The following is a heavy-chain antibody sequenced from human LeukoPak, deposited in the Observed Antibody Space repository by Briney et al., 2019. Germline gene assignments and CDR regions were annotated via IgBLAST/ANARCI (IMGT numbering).Heavy chain of an antibody. CDR2: ISSSGSTI. V-gene: IGHV3-11*01. CDR1: GFTFSDYY. Sequence: PGGSLRLSCAASGFTFSDYYMSWIRQARGKGLEWVSYISSSGSTIYYADSVKGRFTISRDNAKNSLYLQMNSLRAEDTAVYYCARAPGAIGYCSGGSSYYYYYYMDVWGKGTTVTISS. J-gene: IGHJ6*03. D-gene: IGHD2-15*01. CDR3: ARAPGAIGYCSGGSSYYYYYYMDV.